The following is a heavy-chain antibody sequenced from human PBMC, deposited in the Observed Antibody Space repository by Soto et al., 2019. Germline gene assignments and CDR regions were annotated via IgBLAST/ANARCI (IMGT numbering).Heavy chain of an antibody. CDR1: GFTFSSYA. Sequence: EVQLLESGGGLVQPGGSLRLSCAASGFTFSSYAMSWVRQAPGKGLEWVSAISGSGGSTYYADSVKGRFTISRDNSKNTLYLQMNSLRAEDTAVYYCAKAGYCSGGSCFNFPYYYYYYMDVWDKGTTVTVSS. CDR2: ISGSGGST. V-gene: IGHV3-23*01. D-gene: IGHD2-15*01. J-gene: IGHJ6*03. CDR3: AKAGYCSGGSCFNFPYYYYYYMDV.